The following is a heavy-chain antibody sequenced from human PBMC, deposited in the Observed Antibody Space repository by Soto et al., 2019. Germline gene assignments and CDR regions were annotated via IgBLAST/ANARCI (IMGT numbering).Heavy chain of an antibody. CDR1: GFIFSNYE. CDR3: VREYCSGGTCSDAFDI. J-gene: IGHJ3*02. Sequence: GSLRLSCAASGFIFSNYEVDWVRQAPGKGLEWVPYISENSGTIYYADSVKGRFTISRDNAKNSLYLQMNSLRAEDTAVYFCVREYCSGGTCSDAFDIWGQGTLVTVSS. D-gene: IGHD2-15*01. V-gene: IGHV3-48*03. CDR2: ISENSGTI.